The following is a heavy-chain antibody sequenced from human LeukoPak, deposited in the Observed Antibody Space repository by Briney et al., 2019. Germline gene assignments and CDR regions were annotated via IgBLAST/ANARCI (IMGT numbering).Heavy chain of an antibody. Sequence: SETLSLTCAVSGASISPYYWSWIRQPPGKPLEWIGYIYYSGNSGSNPSLKSRVTISVDTSKNQFSLDLASVTAADSAVYYCARATLRSNYGNYYFMDVWGKGTTVTVSS. J-gene: IGHJ6*03. CDR3: ARATLRSNYGNYYFMDV. CDR2: IYYSGNS. CDR1: GASISPYY. D-gene: IGHD4-11*01. V-gene: IGHV4-59*01.